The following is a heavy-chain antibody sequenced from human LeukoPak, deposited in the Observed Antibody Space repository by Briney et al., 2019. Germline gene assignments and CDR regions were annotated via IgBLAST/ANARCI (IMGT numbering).Heavy chain of an antibody. CDR1: GFTFSSYA. CDR2: ISSNGGST. J-gene: IGHJ5*02. Sequence: GGSLRLSCAASGFTFSSYAMHWVRQAPGKGLEYVSAISSNGGSTYYANSVKGRFTISRDNSKNTLYLQMGSLRAEDMAVYYCARVSPTGRFDPWGQGTLVTVSS. V-gene: IGHV3-64*01. CDR3: ARVSPTGRFDP.